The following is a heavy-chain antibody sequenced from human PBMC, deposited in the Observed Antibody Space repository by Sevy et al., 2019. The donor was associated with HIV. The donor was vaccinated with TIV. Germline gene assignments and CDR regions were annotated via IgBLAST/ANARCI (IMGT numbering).Heavy chain of an antibody. D-gene: IGHD3-3*01. V-gene: IGHV3-49*03. CDR3: TTQRGYDFWSGLAPYGMDV. CDR1: GSTFRDYA. CDR2: MRSNAYGGTT. J-gene: IGHJ6*02. Sequence: GGSLRLSCTASGSTFRDYAVSWFRQAPGKGLEWVGFMRSNAYGGTTEYAASVKGRFTMSRGDSKTIAYLQMNSLKTDDTAMYYCTTQRGYDFWSGLAPYGMDVWGQGTTVTVSS.